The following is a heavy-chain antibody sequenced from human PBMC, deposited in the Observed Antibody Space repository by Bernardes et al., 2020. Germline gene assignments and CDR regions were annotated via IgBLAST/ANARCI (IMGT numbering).Heavy chain of an antibody. CDR2: ISYDERTT. D-gene: IGHD2-8*01. J-gene: IGHJ4*02. CDR1: GFAFGSSW. V-gene: IGHV3-74*01. Sequence: GGSLRLSCAASGFAFGSSWIHWVRQIPGKGLMWVSRISYDERTTHYADSVQGRFTISRDNAKNTLYLQMNTLRAEDTAVYYCTRQNKYGFDYWGQGALVTVSS. CDR3: TRQNKYGFDY.